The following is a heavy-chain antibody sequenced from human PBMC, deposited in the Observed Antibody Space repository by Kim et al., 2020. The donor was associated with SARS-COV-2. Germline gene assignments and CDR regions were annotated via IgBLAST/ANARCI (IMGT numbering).Heavy chain of an antibody. CDR3: ARGLVVPAANDAFDI. J-gene: IGHJ3*02. V-gene: IGHV4-39*01. D-gene: IGHD2-2*01. Sequence: PALKSRVPISVDTSKNQFSLKLSSVTAADTAVYYCARGLVVPAANDAFDIWGQGTMVTVSS.